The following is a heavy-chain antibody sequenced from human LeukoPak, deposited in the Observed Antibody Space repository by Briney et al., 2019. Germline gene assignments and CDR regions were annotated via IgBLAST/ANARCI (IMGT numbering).Heavy chain of an antibody. J-gene: IGHJ5*02. D-gene: IGHD2-15*01. CDR3: ARGSYCSGGSCSLYNWFDP. CDR2: IYYSGST. CDR1: GGSISSYY. V-gene: IGHV4-59*01. Sequence: PSETLSLTCTVSGGSISSYYWRWIRQPPGKGLEWIGYIYYSGSTNYNPSLKSRVTISVDTSKNQFSLKLSSVTAADTAVYYCARGSYCSGGSCSLYNWFDPWGQGTLVTVSS.